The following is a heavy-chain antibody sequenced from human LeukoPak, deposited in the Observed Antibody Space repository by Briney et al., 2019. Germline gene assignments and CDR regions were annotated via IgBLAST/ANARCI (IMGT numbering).Heavy chain of an antibody. D-gene: IGHD3-9*01. CDR1: GFTFDDYA. J-gene: IGHJ4*02. V-gene: IGHV3-43*02. CDR3: AKGKTGLNYDILTGPPSY. CDR2: ISGDGGST. Sequence: GGSLRLSCAASGFTFDDYAMHWVRQAPGKGLEWVSLISGDGGSTYYADSVKGRFTISRDNSKNSLYLQMNSLRTEDTAFYYCAKGKTGLNYDILTGPPSYWGQGTLVTVSS.